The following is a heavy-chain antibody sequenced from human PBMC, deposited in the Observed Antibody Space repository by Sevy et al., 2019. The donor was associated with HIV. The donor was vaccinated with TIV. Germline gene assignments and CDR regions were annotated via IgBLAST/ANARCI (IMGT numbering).Heavy chain of an antibody. CDR3: TRDSEGREFYYGMDV. V-gene: IGHV4-38-2*02. Sequence: SETLSLTCTVSGYSISSGYYWGWIRQPPGKGLQWIGSMYHSGPSYYNPSLKSRVTIAVDTSKNQFSLKLSSVTAADTAVYYCTRDSEGREFYYGMDVWRPGTMVTVSS. D-gene: IGHD3-10*01. CDR2: MYHSGPS. J-gene: IGHJ6*02. CDR1: GYSISSGYY.